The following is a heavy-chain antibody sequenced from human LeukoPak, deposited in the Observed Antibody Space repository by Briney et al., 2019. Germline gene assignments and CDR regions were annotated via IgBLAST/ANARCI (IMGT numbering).Heavy chain of an antibody. D-gene: IGHD3-22*01. V-gene: IGHV3-30*18. CDR2: ISYDGSNK. CDR3: AKGYYDSSGLSS. CDR1: GFTFSSYG. J-gene: IGHJ5*02. Sequence: GRSLRLSCAASGFTFSSYGMHWVRQAPGKGLEWVAVISYDGSNKYYADSVKGRFTISRDNSKNTLYLQMNSLRAEDTAVYYCAKGYYDSSGLSSWSQGTLVTVSS.